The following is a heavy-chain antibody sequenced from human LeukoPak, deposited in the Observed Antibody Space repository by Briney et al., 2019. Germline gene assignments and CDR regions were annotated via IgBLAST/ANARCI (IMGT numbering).Heavy chain of an antibody. CDR3: AKDVGYDYGHCYNMDV. CDR1: GFTFTNYG. J-gene: IGHJ6*02. D-gene: IGHD5-12*01. V-gene: IGHV3-30*18. CDR2: ISYVGSNK. Sequence: GGSLRLSCAASGFTFTNYGMHWVRQAPGKGLEWVAVISYVGSNKYYADSVKGRFTISRDNSKNTLYLQMNSLRPEDTAVYYCAKDVGYDYGHCYNMDVWGQGTTVTVSS.